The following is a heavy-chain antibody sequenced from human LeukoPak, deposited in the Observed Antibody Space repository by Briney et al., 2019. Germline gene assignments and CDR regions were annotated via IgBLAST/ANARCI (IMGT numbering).Heavy chain of an antibody. D-gene: IGHD3-10*01. CDR1: GYTLTELS. J-gene: IGHJ3*02. CDR3: ARDRVSTGMAFDI. V-gene: IGHV1-24*01. Sequence: ASVKVSCKVSGYTLTELSMHWVRQAPGKGLEWMGGFDHGHGETIYAQKFQGRVTMTEDTSTDTAYMELSSLRSDDTAVYYCARDRVSTGMAFDIWGQGTMVTVSS. CDR2: FDHGHGET.